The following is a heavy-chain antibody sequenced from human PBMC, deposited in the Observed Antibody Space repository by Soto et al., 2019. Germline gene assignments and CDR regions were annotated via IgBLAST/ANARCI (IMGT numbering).Heavy chain of an antibody. CDR3: AKGDYYGSGSLPFDY. D-gene: IGHD3-10*01. Sequence: GGSLRLSCAASGFTLSSYAMSWVRQAPGKGLEWVSAISGSGGSTYYADSVKGRFTISRDNSKNTLYLQMNSLRAEDTAVYYCAKGDYYGSGSLPFDYWGQGTLVTVSS. CDR2: ISGSGGST. CDR1: GFTLSSYA. V-gene: IGHV3-23*01. J-gene: IGHJ4*02.